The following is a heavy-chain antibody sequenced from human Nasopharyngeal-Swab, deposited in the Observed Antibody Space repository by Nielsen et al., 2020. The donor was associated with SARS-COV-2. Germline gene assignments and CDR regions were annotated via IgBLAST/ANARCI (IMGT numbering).Heavy chain of an antibody. V-gene: IGHV3-23*01. CDR1: GFTFSSYA. Sequence: GGSLRLSCAASGFTFSSYAMSWVRQAPGKGLEWVSAISGSGGSTYYADSVKGRFTISRDNSKNTLYLQMNSLRAEDTAVYYCAKDGWHYYDSSGYPRRPPSGGMDVWGQGTTVTVSS. D-gene: IGHD3-22*01. J-gene: IGHJ6*02. CDR3: AKDGWHYYDSSGYPRRPPSGGMDV. CDR2: ISGSGGST.